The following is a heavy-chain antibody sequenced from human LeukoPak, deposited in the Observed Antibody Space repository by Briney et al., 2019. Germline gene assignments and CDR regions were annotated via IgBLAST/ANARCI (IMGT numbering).Heavy chain of an antibody. J-gene: IGHJ3*02. CDR3: AKHALSPSSGWLRNPFDI. CDR1: GFTFSTYA. Sequence: PGGSLRLSCAASGFTFSTYAMSWVRQAPGKGLDWVSFISGSGGSTYYTDSVKGRFTISRDNSKNTLYLQMNSLRAEDTAVYYCAKHALSPSSGWLRNPFDIWGQGTMVIVSS. CDR2: ISGSGGST. D-gene: IGHD6-19*01. V-gene: IGHV3-23*01.